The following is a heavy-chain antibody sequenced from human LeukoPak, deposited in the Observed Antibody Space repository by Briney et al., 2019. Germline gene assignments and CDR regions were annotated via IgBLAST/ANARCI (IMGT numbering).Heavy chain of an antibody. D-gene: IGHD6-19*01. J-gene: IGHJ5*02. CDR3: ARHLPYSCGLDVHNWFDP. Sequence: PSETLSLTCTVSGGSISSSSYYWGWIRQPPGKGLEWIGSIYYSGSTYYSPSLKSRVTISVDTSKNQFSLKLSSVTAADTAVYYCARHLPYSCGLDVHNWFDPWGQGTLVTVSS. CDR2: IYYSGST. V-gene: IGHV4-39*01. CDR1: GGSISSSSYY.